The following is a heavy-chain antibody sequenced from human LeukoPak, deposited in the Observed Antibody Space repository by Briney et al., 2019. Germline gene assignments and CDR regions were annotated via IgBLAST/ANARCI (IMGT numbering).Heavy chain of an antibody. D-gene: IGHD1-1*01. Sequence: PGGSLRLSCAASGFTFSSYSMNWVRQAPGNGLEWVSSISSSSYIYYADSVKGRFTISRDNAKNSLYLQMNSLRAEDTAVYYCAREITYNWNYGAFDIWGQGTMVTVSS. CDR2: ISSSSYI. CDR1: GFTFSSYS. J-gene: IGHJ3*02. CDR3: AREITYNWNYGAFDI. V-gene: IGHV3-21*01.